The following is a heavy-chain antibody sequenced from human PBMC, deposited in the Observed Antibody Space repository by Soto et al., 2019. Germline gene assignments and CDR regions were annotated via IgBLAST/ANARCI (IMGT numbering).Heavy chain of an antibody. V-gene: IGHV1-69*01. J-gene: IGHJ4*02. D-gene: IGHD3-10*01. Sequence: QVQLVQSGAEVKKPGSSVKVSCKASGGIFSTYAISWLRQAPGQGLEWMGGIIPLFGTPNYAQRFQGRVTITAAESTSPAYMELSRLRSEATAVYYCARDRDDYGSGNYYNRIDFWGQGTLVTVSS. CDR2: IIPLFGTP. CDR3: ARDRDDYGSGNYYNRIDF. CDR1: GGIFSTYA.